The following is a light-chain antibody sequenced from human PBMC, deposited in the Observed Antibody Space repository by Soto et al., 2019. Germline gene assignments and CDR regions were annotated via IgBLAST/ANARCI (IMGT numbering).Light chain of an antibody. V-gene: IGLV2-14*01. CDR3: SSYTTSSYVV. CDR1: SSDIGGHNF. Sequence: QSVLTQPAAVSGSPGQSITICCTGTSSDIGGHNFVSWYQHHPGKAPKLLIYEVSYRASGVSNRFTGSKSANTASLTISGLQAEDEADYSCSSYTTSSYVVFGGGTKLTVL. J-gene: IGLJ2*01. CDR2: EVS.